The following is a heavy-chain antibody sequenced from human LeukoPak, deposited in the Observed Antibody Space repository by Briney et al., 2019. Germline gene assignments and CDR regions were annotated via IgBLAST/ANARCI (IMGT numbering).Heavy chain of an antibody. J-gene: IGHJ4*02. D-gene: IGHD1-26*01. CDR1: GFTFSSYG. Sequence: GGTLRLSCAASGFTFSSYGMSWVRQAPGKGLEWVAFIRYDGGNKYYADSVKGRFTISRDNSKNTLYLQMNSLRAEDTAVYYGAKDRIFNGGSFEFDYWGQGTLVTVSS. V-gene: IGHV3-30*02. CDR2: IRYDGGNK. CDR3: AKDRIFNGGSFEFDY.